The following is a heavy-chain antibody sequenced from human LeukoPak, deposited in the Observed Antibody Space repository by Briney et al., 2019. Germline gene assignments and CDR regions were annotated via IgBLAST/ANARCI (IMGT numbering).Heavy chain of an antibody. CDR1: GYTFTSYD. Sequence: ASVKVSCKASGYTFTSYDINWVRQATGQGLEWMGWMNPNSGNTGYAQKSQGRVTMTRNTSISTAYMELSSLRSEDTAVYYCARARYCSSTSCSKWGDYWGQGTLVTVSS. CDR3: ARARYCSSTSCSKWGDY. J-gene: IGHJ4*02. CDR2: MNPNSGNT. V-gene: IGHV1-8*01. D-gene: IGHD2-2*01.